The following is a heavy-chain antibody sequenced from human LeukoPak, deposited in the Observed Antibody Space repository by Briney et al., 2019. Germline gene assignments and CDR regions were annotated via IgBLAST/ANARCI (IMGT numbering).Heavy chain of an antibody. Sequence: PSETLSLTCIVSGGSISNYFWSWIRQPPGKGLEWIGNIYNTDNTNYNPSLKGRVTISIDTSKNQFSLKLNSVTAADTAVYFCANTKQWLAFDSWGQGTLVTVSS. CDR2: IYNTDNT. J-gene: IGHJ4*02. CDR3: ANTKQWLAFDS. D-gene: IGHD6-19*01. V-gene: IGHV4-59*01. CDR1: GGSISNYF.